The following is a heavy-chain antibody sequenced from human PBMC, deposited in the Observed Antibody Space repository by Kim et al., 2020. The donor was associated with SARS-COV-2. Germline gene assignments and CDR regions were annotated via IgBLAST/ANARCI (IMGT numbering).Heavy chain of an antibody. CDR1: GYTFTSYA. D-gene: IGHD3-10*01. V-gene: IGHV7-4-1*02. J-gene: IGHJ6*02. CDR3: AKEFGGYKRFYYYGMDV. Sequence: ASVKVSCKASGYTFTSYAMNWVRQAPGQGLEWMGWINTNTGNPTYAQGFTGRFVFSLDTSVSTAYLQISSLKAEDTAVYYCAKEFGGYKRFYYYGMDVWGQGTTVTVSS. CDR2: INTNTGNP.